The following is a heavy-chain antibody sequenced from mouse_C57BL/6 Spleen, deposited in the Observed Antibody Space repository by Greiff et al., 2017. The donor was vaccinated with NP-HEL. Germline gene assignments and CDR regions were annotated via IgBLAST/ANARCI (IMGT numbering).Heavy chain of an antibody. CDR3: AREGLYYDYGRYFDV. J-gene: IGHJ1*03. CDR2: IYPGSGST. D-gene: IGHD2-4*01. Sequence: QVQLQQPGAELVKPGASVKMSCKASGYTFTSYWITWVKQRPGQGLEWIGDIYPGSGSTNYNEKFKSKATLTVDTSSSTAYMQLSSLTSEDSAVYYCAREGLYYDYGRYFDVWGTGTTVTVSS. V-gene: IGHV1-55*01. CDR1: GYTFTSYW.